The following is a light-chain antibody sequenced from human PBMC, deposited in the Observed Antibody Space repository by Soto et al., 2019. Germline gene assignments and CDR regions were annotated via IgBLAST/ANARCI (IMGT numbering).Light chain of an antibody. CDR1: QDISSW. J-gene: IGKJ4*01. CDR2: AAS. Sequence: DIQMTQSPSSVSASVGARVTITCRASQDISSWVAWYQQKPGKAPKLLISAASSLQSGVPRRFSGSGSGTDCTLIISSLQPEEFATYSCQQGDSFPFTFGGGTKGEIK. V-gene: IGKV1-12*01. CDR3: QQGDSFPFT.